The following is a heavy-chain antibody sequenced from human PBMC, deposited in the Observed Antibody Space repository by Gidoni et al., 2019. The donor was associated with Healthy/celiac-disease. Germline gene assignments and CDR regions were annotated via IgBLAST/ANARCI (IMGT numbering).Heavy chain of an antibody. Sequence: QLQLQESGPGLVKPSETLSLTCPVSGGSISSSSYYWGGIRQPPGKGLEWIGSIYYSGSTYYNPSLKSRVTIAVDTSKNQFSLKLSSVTAAETAVYYCARHWADEHSKGNYYYYMDVWGKGTTVTVSS. CDR2: IYYSGST. J-gene: IGHJ6*03. V-gene: IGHV4-39*01. D-gene: IGHD3-3*02. CDR3: ARHWADEHSKGNYYYYMDV. CDR1: GGSISSSSYY.